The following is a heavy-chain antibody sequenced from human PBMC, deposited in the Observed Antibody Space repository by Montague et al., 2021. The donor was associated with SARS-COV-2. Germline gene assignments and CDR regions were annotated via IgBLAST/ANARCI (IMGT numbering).Heavy chain of an antibody. CDR3: TREGYQVLWSDYYYYGMDV. CDR2: INHSGST. J-gene: IGHJ6*02. Sequence: SETLSLTCALYGGSFSGYYWSWIRQPPGKGLEWIGEINHSGSTNYNPSLKSRVTISVDTSKNQFSLKLSSVTAADTAVYYCTREGYQVLWSDYYYYGMDVWGQGTTVTVSS. V-gene: IGHV4-34*01. D-gene: IGHD2-2*01. CDR1: GGSFSGYY.